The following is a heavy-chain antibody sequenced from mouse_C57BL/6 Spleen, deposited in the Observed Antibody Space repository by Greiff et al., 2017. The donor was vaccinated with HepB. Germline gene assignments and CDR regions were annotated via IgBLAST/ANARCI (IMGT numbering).Heavy chain of an antibody. CDR3: ARQAAYYSNYDAMDY. CDR2: INPSNGGT. V-gene: IGHV1-53*01. D-gene: IGHD2-5*01. J-gene: IGHJ4*01. CDR1: GYTFTSYW. Sequence: VQLQQPGPELVKPGASVKLSCKASGYTFTSYWMHWVKQRPGQGLEWIGNINPSNGGTNYNEKFKSKATLTVDKSSSTAYMQLSSLTSEDSAVYYCARQAAYYSNYDAMDYWGQGTSVTDSS.